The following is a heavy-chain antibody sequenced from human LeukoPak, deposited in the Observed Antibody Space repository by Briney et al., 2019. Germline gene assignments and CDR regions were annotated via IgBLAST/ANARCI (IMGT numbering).Heavy chain of an antibody. CDR1: GFTFSSYA. V-gene: IGHV3-30-3*01. D-gene: IGHD6-19*01. J-gene: IGHJ3*02. CDR3: AKGRQWLADDAFDI. CDR2: ISYDGSNK. Sequence: PGGSLRLSFAASGFTFSSYAMHWVRQAPGKGLEWVAVISYDGSNKYYADSVKGRFTISRDNSKNTLYLQMNSLRAEDTAVYYCAKGRQWLADDAFDIWGQGTMVTVSS.